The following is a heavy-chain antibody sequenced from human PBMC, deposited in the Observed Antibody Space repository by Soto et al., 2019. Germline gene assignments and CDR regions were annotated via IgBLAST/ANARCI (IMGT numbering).Heavy chain of an antibody. CDR1: GLTFSHYG. Sequence: QVQLVESGGGVVQPGRSLRLSCAASGLTFSHYGMHWVRQAPGKGLEWVAVISYDGSNEYYADSVKGRFTISRDNSKNTLYLQMNSLRAEDTAVYYCAKDRTTALQGGMDVWGQGTTVTVSS. D-gene: IGHD4-17*01. J-gene: IGHJ6*02. V-gene: IGHV3-30*18. CDR3: AKDRTTALQGGMDV. CDR2: ISYDGSNE.